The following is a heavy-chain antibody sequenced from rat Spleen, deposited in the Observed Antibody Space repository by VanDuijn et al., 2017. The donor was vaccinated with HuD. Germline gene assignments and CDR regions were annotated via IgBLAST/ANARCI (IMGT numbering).Heavy chain of an antibody. D-gene: IGHD1-4*01. J-gene: IGHJ2*01. CDR3: ARLPYPGITSHYFDY. V-gene: IGHV5-29*01. CDR1: GFILSDYY. CDR2: ISYDGSSA. Sequence: EVQLVESDGGLVQPGRSLKLSCAVSGFILSDYYMAWVRRAPTKGLEWVATISYDGSSAFYRDYVKARFTISRDNAKSSLYLQMNSLKSEDTATYYCARLPYPGITSHYFDYWGQGVMVTVSS.